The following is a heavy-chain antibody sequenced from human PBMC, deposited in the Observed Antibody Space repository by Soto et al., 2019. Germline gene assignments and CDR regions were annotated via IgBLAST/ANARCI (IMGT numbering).Heavy chain of an antibody. CDR2: ISSSSSTI. D-gene: IGHD2-15*01. V-gene: IGHV3-48*02. Sequence: GGSLRLSCAASGFTFSSYSMNWVRQAPGKGLEWVSXISSSSSTIYYADSVKGRFTISRDNAKNSLYLQMNSLRDEDTAVYYCATAPYCSGGSCYSLPLDYYYGMDVWGQGTTVTVSS. CDR3: ATAPYCSGGSCYSLPLDYYYGMDV. CDR1: GFTFSSYS. J-gene: IGHJ6*02.